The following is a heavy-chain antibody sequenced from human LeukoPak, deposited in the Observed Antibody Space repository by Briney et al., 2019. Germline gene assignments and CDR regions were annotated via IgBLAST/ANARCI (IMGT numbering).Heavy chain of an antibody. CDR2: VFNRGTT. D-gene: IGHD5-18*01. CDR3: ARSPGFVDTASGEWFDP. J-gene: IGHJ5*02. Sequence: SETLSLTCSVSNGSISRYYWSWIRQSPGKGLEWIGYVFNRGTTVYNPSLKRRVTISVDTSRSQFSLNLRSVPSADTAVYYCARSPGFVDTASGEWFDPWGQGVLVTVSS. V-gene: IGHV4-59*01. CDR1: NGSISRYY.